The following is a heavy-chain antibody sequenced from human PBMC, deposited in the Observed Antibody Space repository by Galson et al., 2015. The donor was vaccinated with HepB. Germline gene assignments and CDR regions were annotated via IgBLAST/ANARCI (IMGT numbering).Heavy chain of an antibody. CDR3: ARHGRDYGDYVGEVGSYSDY. J-gene: IGHJ4*02. CDR1: GGSISSYY. V-gene: IGHV4-59*08. D-gene: IGHD4-17*01. CDR2: IYYRGST. Sequence: SETLSLTCTVSGGSISSYYWSWIRQPPGKGLEWIGYIYYRGSTNYNPSLKSRFTISVDTSKNQFSLKLSSVTAADTAVYYCARHGRDYGDYVGEVGSYSDYCGQGTLVTVSS.